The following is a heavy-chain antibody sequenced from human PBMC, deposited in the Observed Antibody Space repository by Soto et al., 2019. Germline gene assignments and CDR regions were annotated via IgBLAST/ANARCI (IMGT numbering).Heavy chain of an antibody. D-gene: IGHD2-15*01. Sequence: QVQLVQSGAEVKKPGASVKVSCKASGYTFTGYYMHWVRQAPGQGLEWMGWINPNSGGTNYAQKFQGRVTMTRDTSISTAYMELSRLRSDDTAVYYCARDLGEYCSGGSCSDYWGQGTLVTVSS. J-gene: IGHJ4*02. V-gene: IGHV1-2*02. CDR1: GYTFTGYY. CDR2: INPNSGGT. CDR3: ARDLGEYCSGGSCSDY.